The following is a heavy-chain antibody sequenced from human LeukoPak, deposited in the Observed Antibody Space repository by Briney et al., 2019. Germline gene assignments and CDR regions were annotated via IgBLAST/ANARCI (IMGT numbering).Heavy chain of an antibody. Sequence: GASVKVSCKASGYTFTTYDINWVRQATGQGREWMGWMNPNSGNTGYAQKFQGRVTMPRNTSISTAYMELSSLRSEDTAVYYCARGDILTGNHNDYWGQGTLVTVSS. J-gene: IGHJ4*02. CDR1: GYTFTTYD. CDR2: MNPNSGNT. D-gene: IGHD3-9*01. V-gene: IGHV1-8*01. CDR3: ARGDILTGNHNDY.